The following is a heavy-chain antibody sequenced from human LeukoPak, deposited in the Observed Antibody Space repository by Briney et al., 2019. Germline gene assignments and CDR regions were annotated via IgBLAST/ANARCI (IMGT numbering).Heavy chain of an antibody. CDR2: ISSSSNYI. J-gene: IGHJ3*02. Sequence: GGSLRLSCAASGFTFSTYNMNWVRQAPGKGLEWVSSISSSSNYIYYADSVKGRFTISRDNAKNSLYLQMNSLRAEDTDVYYCARDVGASAPDAFDIWGQGTMVTVSS. D-gene: IGHD1-26*01. CDR3: ARDVGASAPDAFDI. V-gene: IGHV3-21*01. CDR1: GFTFSTYN.